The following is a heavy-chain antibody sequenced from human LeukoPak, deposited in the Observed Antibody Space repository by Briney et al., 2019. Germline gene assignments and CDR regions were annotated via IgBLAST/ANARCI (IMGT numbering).Heavy chain of an antibody. CDR3: ARDSISAAERYWFDP. D-gene: IGHD6-13*01. CDR1: GGSISSYY. V-gene: IGHV4-59*01. J-gene: IGHJ5*02. CDR2: IYYSGST. Sequence: KSSETLSLTCTVSGGSISSYYWSWIRQPPGKGLGWIGYIYYSGSTNYNPSLKSRVTMSVDTSKNQFSLKLSSVTAADTAVYYCARDSISAAERYWFDPWGQGTLVTVSS.